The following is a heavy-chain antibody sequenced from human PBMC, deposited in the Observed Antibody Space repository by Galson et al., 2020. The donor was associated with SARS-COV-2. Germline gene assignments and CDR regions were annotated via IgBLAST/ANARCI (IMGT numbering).Heavy chain of an antibody. CDR3: ARVGGMATTPGDYYYYGLDV. Sequence: GGSLRLSCAASGFPFSSYSMNWVRQAPGQGLEWVSSISAGSTYIHDADSVQGRFAISRDNGNNFLYLQMDSLRAEDTAVYYCARVGGMATTPGDYYYYGLDVWGQGTTVTVSS. J-gene: IGHJ6*02. V-gene: IGHV3-21*06. CDR1: GFPFSSYS. CDR2: ISAGSTYI. D-gene: IGHD2-8*02.